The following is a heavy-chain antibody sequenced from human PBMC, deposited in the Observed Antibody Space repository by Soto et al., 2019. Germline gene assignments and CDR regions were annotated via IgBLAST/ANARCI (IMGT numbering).Heavy chain of an antibody. CDR2: ISGSGDST. CDR1: GFTFSSYA. D-gene: IGHD1-26*01. CDR3: ARRGSGSYYDY. J-gene: IGHJ4*02. V-gene: IGHV3-23*01. Sequence: EVQLLESGGGLVQPGGSLRLSCAASGFTFSSYAMRWVRQAPVKGLEWVSAISGSGDSTYYADSVKGRFTISRDNSKNTLYLQMNSLRAADTAVYYCARRGSGSYYDYGGQGTLVTVSS.